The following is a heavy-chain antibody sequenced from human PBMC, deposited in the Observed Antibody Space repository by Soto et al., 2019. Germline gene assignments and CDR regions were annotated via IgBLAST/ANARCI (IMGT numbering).Heavy chain of an antibody. CDR2: ISSSSSTI. CDR1: GFTFSSYS. D-gene: IGHD2-2*02. CDR3: ASLGYCSSTSCYNWFDP. V-gene: IGHV3-48*02. J-gene: IGHJ5*02. Sequence: EVQLVESGGGLVQPGGSLRLSCAASGFTFSSYSMNWVRQAPGKGLEWVSYISSSSSTIYYADSVKGRFTISRDNAKNSLYLQMNSLRDEDTAVYYCASLGYCSSTSCYNWFDPWGQGTLVTVSS.